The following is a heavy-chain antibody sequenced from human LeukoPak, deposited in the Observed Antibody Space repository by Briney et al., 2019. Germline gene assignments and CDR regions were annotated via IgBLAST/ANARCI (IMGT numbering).Heavy chain of an antibody. CDR3: ARRVGQKTTVDY. Sequence: SETLSLTCAVYGESFSGYYWSWIRQSPGKGLEWIGEINHSGSTNYNPSLKNRVTISVDTSKNQCTLKVSSVTAADTAVYYCARRVGQKTTVDYWGQGTLVTVSS. CDR2: INHSGST. J-gene: IGHJ4*02. D-gene: IGHD4-11*01. V-gene: IGHV4-34*01. CDR1: GESFSGYY.